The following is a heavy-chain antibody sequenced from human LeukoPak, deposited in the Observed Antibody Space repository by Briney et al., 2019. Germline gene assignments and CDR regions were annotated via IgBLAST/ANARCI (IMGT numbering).Heavy chain of an antibody. D-gene: IGHD3-10*01. CDR2: IWYDGSNK. J-gene: IGHJ5*02. V-gene: IGHV3-33*01. CDR3: ARDLVPGSGDALPNWFDP. Sequence: PGRSLRLSCAASGFTFSSYGMHWVRQAPGKGLEWVAVIWYDGSNKYYADSVKGRFTISRDNSKNTLYLQMNSLRAEDTAVYYCARDLVPGSGDALPNWFDPWGQGTLVTVSS. CDR1: GFTFSSYG.